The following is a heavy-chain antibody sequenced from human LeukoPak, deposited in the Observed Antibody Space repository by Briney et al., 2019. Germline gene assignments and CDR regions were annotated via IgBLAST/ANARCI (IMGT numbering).Heavy chain of an antibody. J-gene: IGHJ4*02. V-gene: IGHV3-53*01. CDR3: ARLKYSGSYPADY. Sequence: PGGSLRLSCAASGFIVNTNYMSWVRQAPGRGLEWVSFIYADGNTYYADSVKGRFTISRDISKNAVFLQMNSLRAEDTAVYYCARLKYSGSYPADYWGQGTLVTVSS. CDR1: GFIVNTNY. CDR2: IYADGNT. D-gene: IGHD1-26*01.